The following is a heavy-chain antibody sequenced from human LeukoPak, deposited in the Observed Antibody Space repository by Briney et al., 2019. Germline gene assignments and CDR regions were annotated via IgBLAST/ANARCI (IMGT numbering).Heavy chain of an antibody. Sequence: SQSLSLTCAISVDSVSSNGAAWNWIRQSPSKGLESLGRTYYRSKWYNDYAVSVKSRITINPDTSKNQFSLQLNSVTPEDTAVCYCAREFSSSSGASYYFDYWGQGTLVTVSS. J-gene: IGHJ4*02. CDR2: TYYRSKWYN. D-gene: IGHD6-6*01. CDR1: VDSVSSNGAA. CDR3: AREFSSSSGASYYFDY. V-gene: IGHV6-1*01.